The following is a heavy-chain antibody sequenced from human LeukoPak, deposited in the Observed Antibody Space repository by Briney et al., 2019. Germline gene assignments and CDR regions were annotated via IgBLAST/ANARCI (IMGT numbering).Heavy chain of an antibody. CDR3: ARAGYYDSRGYYCDY. V-gene: IGHV3-7*01. Sequence: GGSLRLSCAGSGFIFSSHWRSWVRQAPGKGLEWVANIKQDGTEKYYVDSVKGRFTISRDNAENSLYLQMNSLRAEDTAVYYCARAGYYDSRGYYCDYWGQGTLVTVSS. CDR2: IKQDGTEK. CDR1: GFIFSSHW. J-gene: IGHJ4*02. D-gene: IGHD3-22*01.